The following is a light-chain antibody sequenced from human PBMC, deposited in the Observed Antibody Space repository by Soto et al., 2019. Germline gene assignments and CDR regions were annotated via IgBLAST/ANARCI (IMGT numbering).Light chain of an antibody. J-gene: IGLJ2*01. CDR1: SSDVGGYNY. CDR3: CSYAGRNTSVL. V-gene: IGLV2-11*01. Sequence: QSALTQPRSVSGSPGQSVTISCTGTSSDVGGYNYVSWYQHHPGKAPKLMTYDVNKRPSGVPDRFSGSKSGNTASLTISGLQAEDEAEYYCCSYAGRNTSVLFGGGTKLTVL. CDR2: DVN.